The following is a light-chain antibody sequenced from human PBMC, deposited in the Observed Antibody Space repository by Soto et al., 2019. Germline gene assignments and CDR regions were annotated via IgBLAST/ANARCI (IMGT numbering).Light chain of an antibody. J-gene: IGKJ5*01. CDR3: QQSYSTLPT. CDR2: DAS. Sequence: DIQMTQSPSTLSASAGDTVTITCRASQSISTWLAWYQQKPGRAPRLLIFDASSLKSGVPSRFSGSGSGTEFTLTISSLQPEDFATYYCQQSYSTLPTFGQGTRLEIK. CDR1: QSISTW. V-gene: IGKV1-5*01.